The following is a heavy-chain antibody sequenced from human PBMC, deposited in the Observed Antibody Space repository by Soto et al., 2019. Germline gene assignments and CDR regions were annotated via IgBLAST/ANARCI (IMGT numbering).Heavy chain of an antibody. D-gene: IGHD1-26*01. CDR3: ARRASR. J-gene: IGHJ3*01. CDR1: GFTFSTSE. CDR2: IHPSGQPI. Sequence: EVQLVESGGGLIQPGGSLRLSCAASGFTFSTSEMYWVRQAPGKGLEWVSYIHPSGQPIFYADSVKGRFTISRDNGKNSLYLQMSSLRAEDSAVYYCARRASRWGQGTMVTVSS. V-gene: IGHV3-48*03.